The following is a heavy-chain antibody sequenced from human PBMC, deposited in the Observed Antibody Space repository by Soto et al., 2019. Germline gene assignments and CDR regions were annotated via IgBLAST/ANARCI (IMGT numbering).Heavy chain of an antibody. CDR2: IYYRGST. V-gene: IGHV4-30-4*01. CDR1: GGSISSDNFF. J-gene: IGHJ6*01. D-gene: IGHD2-2*02. Sequence: LSLTCTVSGGSISSDNFFWSWIRQPPGEGLEWIGYIYYRGSTYYNPSLESRLTLLVDTSKNQFSLKLRSVTAADTAVYYCARVAIACPSSSCYNHYYYSLDVRGQGTTVPASS. CDR3: ARVAIACPSSSCYNHYYYSLDV.